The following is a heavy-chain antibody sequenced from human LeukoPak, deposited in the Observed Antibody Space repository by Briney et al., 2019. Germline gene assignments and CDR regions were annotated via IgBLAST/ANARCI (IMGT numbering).Heavy chain of an antibody. J-gene: IGHJ6*03. CDR1: GGSISSSSYY. V-gene: IGHV4-39*07. Sequence: PSETLSLTCTVSGGSISSSSYYWGWIRQPPGKGLEWIGSIYYSGSTYYNPSLKSRVTISVDTSKNQFSLKLSSVTAADTAVYYCARTDGADMDVWGKGTTVTVSS. CDR2: IYYSGST. CDR3: ARTDGADMDV. D-gene: IGHD4-17*01.